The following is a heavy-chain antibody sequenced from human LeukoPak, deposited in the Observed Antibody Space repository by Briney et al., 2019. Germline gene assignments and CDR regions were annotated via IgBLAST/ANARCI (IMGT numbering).Heavy chain of an antibody. CDR1: GFTFNDYY. CDR2: ISSSGGSI. CDR3: ARGRTYSSSWPFDY. V-gene: IGHV3-11*04. D-gene: IGHD6-13*01. Sequence: PGGSLRLSCAASGFTFNDYYISWIRQAPGKGLEWVSYISSSGGSINYADSVKGRFTISRDNAKNSLYLQMNSLRAEDTAVYYCARGRTYSSSWPFDYWGQGTLVTVSS. J-gene: IGHJ4*02.